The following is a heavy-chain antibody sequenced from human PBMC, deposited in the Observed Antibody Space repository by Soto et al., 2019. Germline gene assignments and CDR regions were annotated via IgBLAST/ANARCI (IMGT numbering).Heavy chain of an antibody. J-gene: IGHJ5*02. CDR1: GGSISSSSYY. D-gene: IGHD2-15*01. Sequence: PSETLSLTCTVSGGSISSSSYYWGWIRQPPGKVLEWIGSIYYSGSTYYNPSLKSRVTISVDTSKTQFSLKLSSVTAADTAVYYCARHGQYCSGGSCYSGLYNWFDPWGQGTLVT. CDR3: ARHGQYCSGGSCYSGLYNWFDP. V-gene: IGHV4-39*01. CDR2: IYYSGST.